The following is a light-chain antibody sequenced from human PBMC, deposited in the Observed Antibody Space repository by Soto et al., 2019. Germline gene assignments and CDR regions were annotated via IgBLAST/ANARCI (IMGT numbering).Light chain of an antibody. CDR3: QQYGSSPLT. CDR2: GAS. CDR1: QSVSSSY. Sequence: EIVLTQSPGTLSLSPGARATLSCRASQSVSSSYLAWYQQKPGQAPRLLIYGASSRATGIPDRFSGSGSGTDFTVTISRLEPEDCAVYYCQQYGSSPLTCGGGTKVQLK. J-gene: IGKJ4*01. V-gene: IGKV3-20*01.